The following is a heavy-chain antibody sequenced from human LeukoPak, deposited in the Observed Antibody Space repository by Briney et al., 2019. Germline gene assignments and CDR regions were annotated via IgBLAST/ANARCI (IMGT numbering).Heavy chain of an antibody. CDR2: LIGSRGSP. CDR3: ARGYSSGWYAEGRFDY. D-gene: IGHD6-19*01. V-gene: IGHV3-23*01. J-gene: IGHJ4*02. CDR1: GFPFSNYV. Sequence: GGSLRLSCGASGFPFSNYVMSELGQAPGKGVEWVSCLIGSRGSPHYADSVKGRFTISRDSSKNTLYLQMNSLRAEDTAVYYCARGYSSGWYAEGRFDYWGQGTLVTVSS.